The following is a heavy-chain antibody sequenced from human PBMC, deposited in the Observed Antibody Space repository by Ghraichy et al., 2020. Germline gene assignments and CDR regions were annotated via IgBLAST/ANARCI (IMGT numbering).Heavy chain of an antibody. CDR3: AKSLGYSSSWYDVDS. J-gene: IGHJ4*02. D-gene: IGHD6-13*01. Sequence: GGSLRLSCAASGFTFSSYAMSWVRQAPGKGLEWVSAISSSGGSTYYADSVKGRFTISRDNSKNTLYLQMSSLRAEDTAVYYCAKSLGYSSSWYDVDSWGQGTLVTVSS. CDR2: ISSSGGST. CDR1: GFTFSSYA. V-gene: IGHV3-23*01.